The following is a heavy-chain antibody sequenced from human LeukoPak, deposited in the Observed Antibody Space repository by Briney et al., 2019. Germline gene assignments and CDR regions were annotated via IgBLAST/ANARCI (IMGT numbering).Heavy chain of an antibody. V-gene: IGHV3-7*04. Sequence: GGSLRLSCAASEFTLSGFWMSWVRQAPGKGLEWVANIKQDGSEKYYVDSVKGRFTISRDNAKNSLYLQMNSLRVEDTAVYYCVRGELRQPHPWGQGTLVTVSS. CDR1: EFTLSGFW. CDR2: IKQDGSEK. D-gene: IGHD1-26*01. J-gene: IGHJ5*02. CDR3: VRGELRQPHP.